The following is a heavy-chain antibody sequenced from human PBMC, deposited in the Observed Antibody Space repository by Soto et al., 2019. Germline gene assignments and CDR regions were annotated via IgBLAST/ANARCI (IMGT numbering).Heavy chain of an antibody. D-gene: IGHD3-3*02. Sequence: GGSLRLSCAASGFTFSNAWMSWVRQAPGKGLEWVGRIKSKTEGGTTDYAAPVKGRFTISRDDSKNTLYLQMNSLKTEDTAVYYCTTDPFNLWGQGTLVTVSS. J-gene: IGHJ5*02. CDR3: TTDPFNL. V-gene: IGHV3-15*01. CDR1: GFTFSNAW. CDR2: IKSKTEGGTT.